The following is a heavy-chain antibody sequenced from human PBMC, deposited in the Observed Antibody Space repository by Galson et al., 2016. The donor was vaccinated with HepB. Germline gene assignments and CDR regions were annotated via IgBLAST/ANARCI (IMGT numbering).Heavy chain of an antibody. CDR2: ISVSSSYI. CDR3: ARDSSSGWTTGPWYSDL. V-gene: IGHV3-21*01. J-gene: IGHJ2*01. CDR1: GFTFTSLS. Sequence: SLRLSCAASGFTFTSLSMHWVRQAPGKGLEWVSSISVSSSYIYYADSVEGRFTISRDNAKKSLYLQMNSLRAEDTAVYYCARDSSSGWTTGPWYSDLWGRGTLVTVSS. D-gene: IGHD6-19*01.